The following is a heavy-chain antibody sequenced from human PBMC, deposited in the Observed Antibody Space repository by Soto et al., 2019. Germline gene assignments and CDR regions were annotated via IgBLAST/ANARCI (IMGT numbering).Heavy chain of an antibody. CDR2: IYLDDDK. CDR3: AHAYESSGYYSNAFDI. V-gene: IGHV2-5*02. CDR1: GCSLSTSGVG. J-gene: IGHJ3*02. D-gene: IGHD3-22*01. Sequence: QITLKQSGPTLVKPTQALTVTCTFSGCSLSTSGVGVGWIRQPPGKALEWLALIYLDDDKRYSPSLHTRLTIPKDTSNTQVVLRITNTNAVATNTYYCAHAYESSGYYSNAFDIWGQGTKVTV.